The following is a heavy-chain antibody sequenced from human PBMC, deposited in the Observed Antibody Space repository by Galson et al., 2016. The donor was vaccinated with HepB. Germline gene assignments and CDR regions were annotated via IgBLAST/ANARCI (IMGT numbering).Heavy chain of an antibody. D-gene: IGHD6-13*01. V-gene: IGHV3-48*02. CDR1: GFTLTASA. CDR2: IGATNGAI. J-gene: IGHJ4*02. Sequence: CAVSGFTLTASAMNWVRQAPGKGLEWIAYIGATNGAIFYADSVKGRFTISKDNAKDSLFLQMNNLGDDDTAVYYCARESGASWYLIDYWGQGTLVTVSS. CDR3: ARESGASWYLIDY.